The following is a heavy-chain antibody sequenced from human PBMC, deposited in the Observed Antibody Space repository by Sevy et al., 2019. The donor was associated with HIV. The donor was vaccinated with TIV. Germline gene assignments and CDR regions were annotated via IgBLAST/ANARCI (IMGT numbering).Heavy chain of an antibody. V-gene: IGHV3-30*04. CDR2: ISYDGNNR. D-gene: IGHD2-8*01. CDR3: ARVAVAYCTNDCYHRFDH. CDR1: GFTFPIYS. Sequence: GGSLRLSCVASGFTFPIYSVVWVRRAPGKGLEWLTLISYDGNNRYYADSVKSRFTISRDNSNNILYLQMTSLRVEDTALYFCARVAVAYCTNDCYHRFDHWGLGTLVTVSS. J-gene: IGHJ4*02.